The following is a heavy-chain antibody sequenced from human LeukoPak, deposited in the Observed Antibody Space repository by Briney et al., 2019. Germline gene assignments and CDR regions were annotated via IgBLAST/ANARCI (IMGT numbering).Heavy chain of an antibody. J-gene: IGHJ3*01. CDR3: ARDNAGLVKHLDAFDL. CDR2: IWYDGSNT. V-gene: IGHV3-33*08. Sequence: GTSLRLSCTASGYTFSDYGMHWVRQAPGKGLEWVAVIWYDGSNTYYADSVKGLFTISRDNSKNTLYLQMNSLRAEDTAVYYCARDNAGLVKHLDAFDLWGQGTMVTVSS. CDR1: GYTFSDYG. D-gene: IGHD1-26*01.